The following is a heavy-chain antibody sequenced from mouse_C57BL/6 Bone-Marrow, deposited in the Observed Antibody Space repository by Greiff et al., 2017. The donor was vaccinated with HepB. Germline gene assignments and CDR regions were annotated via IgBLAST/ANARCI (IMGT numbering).Heavy chain of an antibody. D-gene: IGHD3-2*02. CDR1: GFTFSDYG. CDR2: ISNLAYSI. CDR3: ARHGELRLRGAMDY. V-gene: IGHV5-15*01. J-gene: IGHJ4*01. Sequence: DVKLVESGGGLVQPGGSLKLSCAASGFTFSDYGMAWVRQAPRKGPGWVAFISNLAYSIYYADTVTGRFTISRENAKNTLYLEMSSLRSEDTAMYYCARHGELRLRGAMDYWGQGTSVTVSS.